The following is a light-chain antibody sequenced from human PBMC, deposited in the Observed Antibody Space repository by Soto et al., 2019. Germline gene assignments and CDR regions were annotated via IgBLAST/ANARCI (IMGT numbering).Light chain of an antibody. CDR2: DVT. Sequence: QSALTQSASVSGSPGQSITISCTGSGSDISGYNYVTWYQQHPGKAPQLMIYDVTKRPSGVSNRFSGSKSGDTASLTISGLQAEDEADYYCRSYSSSSVIFGGGTKVTVL. V-gene: IGLV2-14*03. J-gene: IGLJ2*01. CDR1: GSDISGYNY. CDR3: RSYSSSSVI.